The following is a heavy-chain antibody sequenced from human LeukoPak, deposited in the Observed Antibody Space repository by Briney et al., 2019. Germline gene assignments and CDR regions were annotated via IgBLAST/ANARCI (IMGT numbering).Heavy chain of an antibody. Sequence: SETLSLTCTVSGGSISSSSYYWGWIRQPPGKGLEWIGSIYYSGSTYYNPSLKSRVTISVDTSKNQFSLKLSSVTAADTAVYYCARAIGVVPAAMPGVWFDPWGQGTLVTVSS. J-gene: IGHJ5*02. CDR3: ARAIGVVPAAMPGVWFDP. D-gene: IGHD2-2*01. CDR2: IYYSGST. V-gene: IGHV4-39*01. CDR1: GGSISSSSYY.